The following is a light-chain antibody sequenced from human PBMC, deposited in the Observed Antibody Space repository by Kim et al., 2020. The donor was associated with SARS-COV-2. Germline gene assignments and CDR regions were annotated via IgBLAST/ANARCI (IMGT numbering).Light chain of an antibody. CDR3: LLYNGGTWV. V-gene: IGLV7-43*01. CDR2: STS. J-gene: IGLJ3*02. CDR1: TGAVTSAYY. Sequence: PGGTVTLTCASSTGAVTSAYYPNWFQQKPGQPPRALIYSTSNKQSWTPARFSGSLLGGIAALTLSGVQPEDEAEYYCLLYNGGTWVFGGGTQLTVL.